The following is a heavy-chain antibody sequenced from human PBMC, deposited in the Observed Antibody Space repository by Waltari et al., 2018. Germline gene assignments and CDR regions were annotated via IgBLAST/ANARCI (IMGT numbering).Heavy chain of an antibody. Sequence: QVQLQQWGAGLLKPSETLSLTCAVYGGSFSGYYWSWIRQPPGKGLEWIGEINHSGSTNYNPSLKSRVTISVDTSKNQFSLKLSSVTAADTAVYYCARAHGGLSGSYYQYFDYWGQGTLVTVSS. J-gene: IGHJ4*02. CDR2: INHSGST. D-gene: IGHD3-10*01. CDR1: GGSFSGYY. V-gene: IGHV4-34*01. CDR3: ARAHGGLSGSYYQYFDY.